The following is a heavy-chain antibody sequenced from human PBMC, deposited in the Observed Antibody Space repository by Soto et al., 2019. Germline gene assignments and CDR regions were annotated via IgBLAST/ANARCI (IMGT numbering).Heavy chain of an antibody. J-gene: IGHJ5*01. V-gene: IGHV3-9*01. CDR2: ISWNSQSI. D-gene: IGHD2-15*01. CDR3: AKAAGLRYLDS. CDR1: GFTFDDYA. Sequence: EVQLVESGGGLVQPGTSLRLSCATSGFTFDDYAMHWVRQAPGKGLEWVSGISWNSQSIGYADSVKGLFTISRDYAKKSLFLHLSSLRPEDTAVYFCAKAAGLRYLDSWGQGTLVTVSS.